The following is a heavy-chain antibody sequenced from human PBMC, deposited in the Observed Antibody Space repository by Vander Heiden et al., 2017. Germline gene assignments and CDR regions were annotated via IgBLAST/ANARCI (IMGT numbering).Heavy chain of an antibody. CDR1: GFTFSNAW. Sequence: EVQLVESGGGLVKPGGSLRLSCAASGFTFSNAWLNWVPQAPGKGLEWVGRIKSKTDGGTTDYAAPVKGRFTISRDDSKNTLYLQMNSLKTEDTAVYYCTTMYYYDSSGYYPDYWGQGTLVTVSS. CDR2: IKSKTDGGTT. D-gene: IGHD3-22*01. CDR3: TTMYYYDSSGYYPDY. J-gene: IGHJ4*02. V-gene: IGHV3-15*07.